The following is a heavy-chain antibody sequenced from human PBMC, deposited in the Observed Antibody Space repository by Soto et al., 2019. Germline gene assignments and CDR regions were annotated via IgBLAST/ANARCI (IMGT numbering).Heavy chain of an antibody. Sequence: GGSLRLSCAASGFTFGNYWMHWVRQAPGKGLVWVALISYDGSNQYYADPVKGRFTISRDNSKNTLFLQMNSLRADDTAVYYCAKDQASGQGSFDSWGQGTLVTVSS. CDR1: GFTFGNYW. CDR2: ISYDGSNQ. V-gene: IGHV3-30*18. J-gene: IGHJ4*02. CDR3: AKDQASGQGSFDS.